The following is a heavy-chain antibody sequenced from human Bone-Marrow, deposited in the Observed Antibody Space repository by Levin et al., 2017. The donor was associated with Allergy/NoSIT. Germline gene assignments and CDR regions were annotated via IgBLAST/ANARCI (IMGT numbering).Heavy chain of an antibody. CDR1: GFTFSSYW. J-gene: IGHJ6*03. V-gene: IGHV3-7*04. D-gene: IGHD3-9*01. CDR2: IKQDGSEK. Sequence: LAGGSLRLSCAASGFTFSSYWISWVRQAPGKGLEWVANIKQDGSEKYYVDSVKGRFTISRDNAKNSLYLQMNSLRAEDTAVYYCARESILTGYPSFYYYYYYMDVWGKGTTVTVSS. CDR3: ARESILTGYPSFYYYYYYMDV.